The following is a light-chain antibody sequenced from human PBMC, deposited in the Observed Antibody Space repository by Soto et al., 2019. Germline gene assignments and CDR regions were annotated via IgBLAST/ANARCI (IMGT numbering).Light chain of an antibody. CDR2: DVG. J-gene: IGLJ1*01. CDR3: CSYAGSYTYV. Sequence: LTQPRSVSGSPGQSVTISCTGTSSDVGGYNYVSWYQQHPGKAPKLMIYDVGKRPSGVPDRFSGSKSGNTASLTISGLQAEDEADYYCCSYAGSYTYVFGTGTKVTVL. CDR1: SSDVGGYNY. V-gene: IGLV2-11*01.